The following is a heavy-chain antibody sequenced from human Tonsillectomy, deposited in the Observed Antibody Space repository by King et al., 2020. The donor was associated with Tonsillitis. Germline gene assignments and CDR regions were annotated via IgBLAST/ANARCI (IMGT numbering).Heavy chain of an antibody. CDR3: TKEADGSGSYYGA. V-gene: IGHV3-43*01. J-gene: IGHJ4*02. CDR1: GFIFDDYS. CDR2: ISWDGGST. D-gene: IGHD3-10*01. Sequence: VQLVESGGVVVQPGGSLRISCVASGFIFDDYSMHLVRQAPGKGLEWVSLISWDGGSTYYADSVKGRFTISRDNSKNSLYLQMNSVRTEDTALYYCTKEADGSGSYYGAWGQGTLVTVSS.